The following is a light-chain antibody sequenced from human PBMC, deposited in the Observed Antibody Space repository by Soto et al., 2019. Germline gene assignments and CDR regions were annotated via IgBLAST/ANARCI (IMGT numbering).Light chain of an antibody. V-gene: IGKV1-5*03. CDR3: QQYNSYPYT. J-gene: IGKJ2*01. Sequence: DIPMTQSPSTLSASVGDRVTITCRASQSISSWLAWYQQKPGKAPKLLIYKASSLESGVPSRFSGSGSGTEFTLTISSLQPDDFASYYCQQYNSYPYTFGQGTNLEIK. CDR2: KAS. CDR1: QSISSW.